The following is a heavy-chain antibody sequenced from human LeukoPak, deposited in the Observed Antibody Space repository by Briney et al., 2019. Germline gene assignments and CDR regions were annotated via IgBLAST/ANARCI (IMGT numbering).Heavy chain of an antibody. Sequence: GGSLRLSCAASGFTFSSYAMTWVCQAPGEGLEWVSGTSGSGGSRFYADSVKGRFTISRDNSKNTLFLQMNSLRAEDTAVYYCAKDSGYSGFDPIDSWGQGTLVTVSS. CDR3: AKDSGYSGFDPIDS. J-gene: IGHJ4*02. CDR2: TSGSGGSR. V-gene: IGHV3-23*01. CDR1: GFTFSSYA. D-gene: IGHD5-12*01.